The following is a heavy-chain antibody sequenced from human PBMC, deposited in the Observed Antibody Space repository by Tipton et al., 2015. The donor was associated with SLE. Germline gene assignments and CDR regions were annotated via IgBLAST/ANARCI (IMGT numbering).Heavy chain of an antibody. Sequence: RSLRLSCRASGFTVGGYTMSWVRQAPGKGLQWVGFIRRNAYGATTDYDASVKGRFFISRDDSKNIAYLQMNSLKIEDTAVYYCSRSGSLDFDYWGQGTLVTVSS. J-gene: IGHJ4*02. CDR2: IRRNAYGATT. D-gene: IGHD1-14*01. V-gene: IGHV3-49*04. CDR3: SRSGSLDFDY. CDR1: GFTVGGYT.